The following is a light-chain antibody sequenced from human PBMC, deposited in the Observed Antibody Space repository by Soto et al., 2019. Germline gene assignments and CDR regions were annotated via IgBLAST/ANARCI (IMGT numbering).Light chain of an antibody. CDR2: KAS. CDR1: QGISNY. J-gene: IGKJ1*01. V-gene: IGKV1-5*03. CDR3: QQYYSYWT. Sequence: DIQLTQSPSSLSASVGDRVTITCRASQGISNYLAWYQQKPGKVPKLLIYKASTLKSGVPSRFSGSGSGTEFTLTISSLQPDDFATYYCQQYYSYWTFGQGTKVDI.